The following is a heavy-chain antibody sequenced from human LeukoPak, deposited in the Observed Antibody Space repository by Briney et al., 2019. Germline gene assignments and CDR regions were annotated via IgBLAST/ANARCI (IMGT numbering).Heavy chain of an antibody. CDR1: GLTFSTYA. D-gene: IGHD2/OR15-2a*01. CDR3: AKDSQSVAFFLAGAFDL. CDR2: ISATGSTT. V-gene: IGHV3-23*01. J-gene: IGHJ3*01. Sequence: PRGSLRLFCTASGLTFSTYALSWVRQTPGKGLEWLSVISATGSTTYYADSVRGRFTISRDNSKNTLYLQMNSLRVEDTAVYYCAKDSQSVAFFLAGAFDLWGQGTMVTVSA.